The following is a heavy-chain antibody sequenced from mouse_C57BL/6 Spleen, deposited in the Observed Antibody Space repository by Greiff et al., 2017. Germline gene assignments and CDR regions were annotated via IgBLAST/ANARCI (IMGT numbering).Heavy chain of an antibody. CDR1: GFTFSDYY. CDR2: INYDGSST. CDR3: ARGELGRGAWFAY. V-gene: IGHV5-16*01. D-gene: IGHD4-1*01. Sequence: EVKLVESEGGLVQPGSSMKLSCTASGFTFSDYYMAWVRQVPEKGLEWVANINYDGSSTYYLDSLKSRFIISRDNAKNILYLQMSSLKSEDTATYYCARGELGRGAWFAYWGQGTLVTVSA. J-gene: IGHJ3*01.